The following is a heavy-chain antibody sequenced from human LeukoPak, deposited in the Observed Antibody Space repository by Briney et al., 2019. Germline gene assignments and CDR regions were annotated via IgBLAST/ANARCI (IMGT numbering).Heavy chain of an antibody. Sequence: SETLSLTCTVSGGSISSYYWSWIRQPPGKGLEWIGYIYYSGSTNYNPSLKSRVTISVDTSKNQFSLKLSSVTAADTAVYYCARNIAAAGFDYWGQGTLVTVSS. CDR2: IYYSGST. CDR1: GGSISSYY. V-gene: IGHV4-59*01. J-gene: IGHJ4*02. CDR3: ARNIAAAGFDY. D-gene: IGHD6-13*01.